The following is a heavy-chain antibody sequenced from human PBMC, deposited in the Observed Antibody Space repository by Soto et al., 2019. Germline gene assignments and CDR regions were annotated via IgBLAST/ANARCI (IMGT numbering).Heavy chain of an antibody. Sequence: SETLSLTCTVSGGSISSYYRSWIRQPPGKGLEWIGYIYYSGSTNYNPSLKSRVTISVDTSKNQFSLKLSSVTAADTAVYYCASGKLRYFDWLSQNNYYYYGMDVWGQGTTVTV. J-gene: IGHJ6*02. V-gene: IGHV4-59*01. CDR1: GGSISSYY. CDR2: IYYSGST. D-gene: IGHD3-9*01. CDR3: ASGKLRYFDWLSQNNYYYYGMDV.